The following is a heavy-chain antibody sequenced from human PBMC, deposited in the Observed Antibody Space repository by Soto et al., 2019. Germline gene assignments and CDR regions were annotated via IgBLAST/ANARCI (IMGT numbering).Heavy chain of an antibody. J-gene: IGHJ5*02. CDR1: GFAFAGYA. CDR3: AKDLRSWNDFLWLA. D-gene: IGHD1-1*01. CDR2: ISSSGGDI. V-gene: IGHV3-23*01. Sequence: EVPLLESGGGLVQPGESLRLSCAASGFAFAGYAMSWVRQAPGKGLDWVSGISSSGGDIYYADSVKGRFTISRDNSKNTLYLQMNSLRSDDTAIYYCAKDLRSWNDFLWLAWGQGTQVTVSS.